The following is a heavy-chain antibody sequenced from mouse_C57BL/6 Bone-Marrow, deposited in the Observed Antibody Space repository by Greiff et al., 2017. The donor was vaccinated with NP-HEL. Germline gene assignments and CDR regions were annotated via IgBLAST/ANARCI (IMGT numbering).Heavy chain of an antibody. CDR1: GYSFTDYN. V-gene: IGHV1-39*01. Sequence: EVQGVESGPELVKPGASVKISCKASGYSFTDYNMNWVKQSNGKSLEWIGVINPNYGTTSYNQKFKGKATLTVDQSSSTAYMQLNSLTSEDSAVYYCARWGYGQNWDSLWFAYWGQGTLVTVSA. CDR3: ARWGYGQNWDSLWFAY. D-gene: IGHD4-1*01. CDR2: INPNYGTT. J-gene: IGHJ3*01.